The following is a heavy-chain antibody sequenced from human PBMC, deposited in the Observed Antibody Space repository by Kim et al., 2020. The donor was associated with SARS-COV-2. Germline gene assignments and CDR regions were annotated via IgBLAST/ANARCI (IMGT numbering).Heavy chain of an antibody. CDR2: IIPIFGTA. J-gene: IGHJ4*02. D-gene: IGHD3-22*01. CDR1: GGTFSSYA. CDR3: ARFGNYYDSSGYYDGY. Sequence: SVKVSCKASGGTFSSYAISWVRQAPGQGLEWMGGIIPIFGTANYAQKFQGRVTITADESTSTAYMELSSLRSEDTAVYYCARFGNYYDSSGYYDGYWGQGTLVTVSS. V-gene: IGHV1-69*13.